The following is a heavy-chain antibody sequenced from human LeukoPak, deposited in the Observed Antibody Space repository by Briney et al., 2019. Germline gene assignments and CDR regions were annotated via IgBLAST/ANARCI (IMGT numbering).Heavy chain of an antibody. CDR2: SSGDESSI. V-gene: IGHV3-74*01. J-gene: IGHJ4*02. CDR1: GFTFSSYW. Sequence: GGSLRLSCAVSGFTFSSYWMHWVRQVPGKGLVWVSRSSGDESSISYADSVKGRFTISRDNAKNTPFLQMNSLRAEDTAVYYCAGGSTLDRGLVYYWGQGTLVTVSS. CDR3: AGGSTLDRGLVYY. D-gene: IGHD3-10*01.